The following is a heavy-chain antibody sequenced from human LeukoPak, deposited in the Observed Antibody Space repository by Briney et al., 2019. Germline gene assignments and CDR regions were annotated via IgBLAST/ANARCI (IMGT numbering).Heavy chain of an antibody. J-gene: IGHJ5*02. V-gene: IGHV1-8*03. CDR1: GYTFTSYD. D-gene: IGHD2-2*01. Sequence: ASVKVSCKASGYTFTSYDINWVRQATGQGLEWMGWMNPNSGSTGYAQKFQGRVTITRNTSISTAYMELSSLRSEDTAVYYCARGCSSTSCYEDWFDPWGQGTLVTVSS. CDR2: MNPNSGST. CDR3: ARGCSSTSCYEDWFDP.